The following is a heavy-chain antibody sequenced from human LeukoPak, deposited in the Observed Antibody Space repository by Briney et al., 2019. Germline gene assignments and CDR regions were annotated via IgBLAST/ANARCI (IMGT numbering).Heavy chain of an antibody. D-gene: IGHD2-2*01. J-gene: IGHJ4*02. V-gene: IGHV4-59*01. CDR1: GDSITSYY. Sequence: SETLSLTCAVSGDSITSYYWNWIRQPPGKGLEWIGYLHYTGSTDYNPSLRSRVTMWVDASKKQLSLRMTSVAAADTAIYYCANQGSREVRGFDYWGLGTLVTVSS. CDR3: ANQGSREVRGFDY. CDR2: LHYTGST.